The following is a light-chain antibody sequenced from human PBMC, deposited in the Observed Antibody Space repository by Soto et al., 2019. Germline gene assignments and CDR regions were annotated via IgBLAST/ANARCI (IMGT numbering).Light chain of an antibody. J-gene: IGLJ2*01. CDR3: CLSASRTTVV. CDR1: SSDIGVYNL. Sequence: QSALTQPASVSGSPGQSITISCTGTSSDIGVYNLVSWYQHHPGTAPKLIIYEATKRPSGLSNRFSGSKSGNTASLTISGPQAEDEADYYHCLSASRTTVVFGGGTKLTVL. CDR2: EAT. V-gene: IGLV2-23*02.